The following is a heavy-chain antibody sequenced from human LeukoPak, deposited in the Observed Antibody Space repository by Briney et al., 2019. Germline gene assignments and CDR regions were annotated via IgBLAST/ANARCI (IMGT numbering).Heavy chain of an antibody. Sequence: SVKVSCKASGGTFSSYAISWVRQAPGQGLEWMGGIIPIFGTANYAQKFQGRVTITTDESTSTAYMELSSLRSEDTAVYYCAREEAYYDFWSGYYGWFDPWGQGTLVTVSS. CDR2: IIPIFGTA. J-gene: IGHJ5*02. D-gene: IGHD3-3*01. V-gene: IGHV1-69*05. CDR3: AREEAYYDFWSGYYGWFDP. CDR1: GGTFSSYA.